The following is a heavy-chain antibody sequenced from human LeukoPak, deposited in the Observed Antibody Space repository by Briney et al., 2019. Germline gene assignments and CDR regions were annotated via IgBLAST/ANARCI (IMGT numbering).Heavy chain of an antibody. CDR2: IIPIFGTA. J-gene: IGHJ5*02. Sequence: SVKVSCKASGGTFSSYAISWVRQAPGQGLEWMGGIIPIFGTANYAQKFQSRVTITADESTSTAYMELSSLRSEDTAVYYCARTPSYYDFWSGYDWFDPWGQGTLVTVSS. V-gene: IGHV1-69*13. CDR1: GGTFSSYA. D-gene: IGHD3-3*01. CDR3: ARTPSYYDFWSGYDWFDP.